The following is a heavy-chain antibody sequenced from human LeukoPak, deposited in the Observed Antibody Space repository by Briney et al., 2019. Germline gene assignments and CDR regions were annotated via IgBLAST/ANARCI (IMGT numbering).Heavy chain of an antibody. CDR3: ARVGHYGSVYYYGMDV. D-gene: IGHD3-10*01. J-gene: IGHJ6*02. Sequence: ASVKVSCKASGYTFTGYYMHWVRQAPGQGLEWMGWINPNSGGTNYAQKFRGRVTMTRDTSISTAYMELSRLRSDDTAVYYCARVGHYGSVYYYGMDVWGQGTTVTVSS. CDR1: GYTFTGYY. V-gene: IGHV1-2*02. CDR2: INPNSGGT.